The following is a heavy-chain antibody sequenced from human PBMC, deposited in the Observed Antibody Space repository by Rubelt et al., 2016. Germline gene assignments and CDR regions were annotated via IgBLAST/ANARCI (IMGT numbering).Heavy chain of an antibody. CDR1: GGSFSGYY. CDR3: ARGSGPRGYFDS. CDR2: VNHSGGT. V-gene: IGHV4-34*01. Sequence: QVQLQRWGAGLLKPSETLSLTCAVYGGSFSGYYWSWIRQPPGKGLEWIGEVNHSGGTSYNPSLKSRVTISVETSQNHLSLRLTSVTAADTAVYYCARGSGPRGYFDSWGQGTLVTVSS. D-gene: IGHD3-10*01. J-gene: IGHJ4*02.